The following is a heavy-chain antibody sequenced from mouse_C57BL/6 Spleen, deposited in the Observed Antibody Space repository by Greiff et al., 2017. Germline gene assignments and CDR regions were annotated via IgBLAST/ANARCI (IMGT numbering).Heavy chain of an antibody. J-gene: IGHJ3*01. V-gene: IGHV2-5*01. CDR1: GFSLTSYG. CDR2: IWRGGST. CDR3: AKNDYYGNYGGFAY. D-gene: IGHD2-1*01. Sequence: VQLQQSGPGLVQPSQSLSITCTVSGFSLTSYGVHWVRQSPGKGLEWLGVIWRGGSTDYNAAFMSRLSITKDNSKSQVFFKMNSLQADDTAIYYCAKNDYYGNYGGFAYWGQGTLVTVSA.